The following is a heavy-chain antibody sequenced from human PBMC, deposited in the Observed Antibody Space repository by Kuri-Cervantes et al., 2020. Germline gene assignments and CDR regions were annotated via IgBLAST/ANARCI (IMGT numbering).Heavy chain of an antibody. Sequence: GGSLRLSCAASGFTFDDYAMHWVRQAPGKGLEWVSLISWDGGSTYYADSVKGRFTISRDNSKNTLYLQMISLRDGDSGTYYCATGVALGEFYWGQGTLVTVSS. J-gene: IGHJ4*02. D-gene: IGHD1-14*01. V-gene: IGHV3-43D*04. CDR3: ATGVALGEFY. CDR2: ISWDGGST. CDR1: GFTFDDYA.